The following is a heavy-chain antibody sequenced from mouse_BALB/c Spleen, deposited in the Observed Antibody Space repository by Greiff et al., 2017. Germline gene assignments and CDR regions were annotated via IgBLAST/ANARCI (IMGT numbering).Heavy chain of an antibody. V-gene: IGHV14-1*02. CDR3: ARAGITTGAWFAY. CDR2: IDPENGNT. Sequence: VQLQQSGAELVRPGALVKLSCKASGFNIKDYYMHWVKQRPEQGLEWIGWIDPENGNTIYDPKFQGKASITADTSSNTDYLQLSSLTSEDTAVYYCARAGITTGAWFAYWGQGTLVTVSA. J-gene: IGHJ3*01. D-gene: IGHD2-4*01. CDR1: GFNIKDYY.